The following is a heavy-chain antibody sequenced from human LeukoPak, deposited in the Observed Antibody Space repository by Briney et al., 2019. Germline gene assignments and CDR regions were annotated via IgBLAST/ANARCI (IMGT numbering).Heavy chain of an antibody. CDR3: ARGTTRFDC. D-gene: IGHD4-17*01. V-gene: IGHV4-59*08. CDR2: IYYSGST. J-gene: IGHJ4*02. CDR1: GGSISSYY. Sequence: SETLSLTCTVSGGSISSYYWSWIRQPPGKGLEWIGYIYYSGSTNYNPSLKSRVTISVDTSKNQFSLKLSSVTAADTAVYYCARGTTRFDCWGQGTLVTVSS.